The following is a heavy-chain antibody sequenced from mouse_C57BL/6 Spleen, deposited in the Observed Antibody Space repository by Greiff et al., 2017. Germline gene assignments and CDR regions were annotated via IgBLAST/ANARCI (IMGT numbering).Heavy chain of an antibody. CDR3: ARYGYDVGYFEV. CDR1: GYTFTSYW. V-gene: IGHV1-64*01. J-gene: IGHJ1*03. CDR2: IHPNSGST. D-gene: IGHD2-2*01. Sequence: QVQLQQPGAELVKPGASVKLSCKASGYTFTSYWMHWVKQRPGQGLAWIGMIHPNSGSTNYNEKFKSKATLTVDKSASTAYMQLSSLTSEDSAVYYCARYGYDVGYFEVWGTGTTVTVSS.